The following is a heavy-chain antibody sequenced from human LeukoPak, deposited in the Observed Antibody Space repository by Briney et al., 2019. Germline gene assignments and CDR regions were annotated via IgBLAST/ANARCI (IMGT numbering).Heavy chain of an antibody. CDR3: ARVRYSSGWYVDY. CDR2: IYYSGST. J-gene: IGHJ4*02. D-gene: IGHD6-19*01. CDR1: GGSISTYY. Sequence: SETLSLTCTVSGGSISTYYWSWIRQPPGKGLEWIGYIYYSGSTNYNPSFKSRVTISLDTSKIQFSLTLSSVTAADTAVYYCARVRYSSGWYVDYWGQGTPVTVSS. V-gene: IGHV4-59*08.